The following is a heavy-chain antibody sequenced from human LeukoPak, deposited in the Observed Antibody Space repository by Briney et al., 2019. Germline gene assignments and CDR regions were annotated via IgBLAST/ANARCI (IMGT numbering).Heavy chain of an antibody. D-gene: IGHD5-24*01. V-gene: IGHV3-48*01. CDR3: ARRDDYNYFDY. Sequence: GGSLRLSCAASGFTFSTYSVNWVRQAPGKGLEWLSYITSSSSNIYYADSVKGRFTISRDNSKKTLYLQMNSLRAEDTAVYYCARRDDYNYFDYWGQGTLVTVSS. J-gene: IGHJ4*02. CDR1: GFTFSTYS. CDR2: ITSSSSNI.